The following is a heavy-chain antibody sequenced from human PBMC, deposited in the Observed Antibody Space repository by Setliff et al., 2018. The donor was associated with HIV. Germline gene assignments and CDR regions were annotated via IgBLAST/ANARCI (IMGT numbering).Heavy chain of an antibody. CDR1: RFTFSNHW. CDR2: INPDGSAK. J-gene: IGHJ4*02. V-gene: IGHV3-7*01. CDR3: ARLGKHDAGIFDY. D-gene: IGHD1-1*01. Sequence: RLSCAASRFTFSNHWMTWVRQAPGKGLEWVANINPDGSAKIYLDSVRGRFTISRDNAKNSLSLQMNSLRAEDTALYYCARLGKHDAGIFDYWGQGTLVTVSS.